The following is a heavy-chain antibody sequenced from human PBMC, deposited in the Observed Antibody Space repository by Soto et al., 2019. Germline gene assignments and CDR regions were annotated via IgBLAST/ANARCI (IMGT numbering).Heavy chain of an antibody. D-gene: IGHD1-26*01. CDR2: ISINGYST. J-gene: IGHJ4*02. CDR3: AKPGKSGNYTRYFDY. CDR1: GFTFTNYG. V-gene: IGHV3-23*01. Sequence: EVQLLESGGGLVQPGGSLRLSCAASGFTFTNYGMSWVRQAPGKGLEWVSSISINGYSTYYADSVKGRFTISRDNSKNTLYLQMNSLRADDTAVYYCAKPGKSGNYTRYFDYWGQGTLVTVSS.